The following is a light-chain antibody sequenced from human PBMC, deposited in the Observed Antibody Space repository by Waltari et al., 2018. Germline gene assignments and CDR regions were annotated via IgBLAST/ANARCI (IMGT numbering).Light chain of an antibody. Sequence: DIVMPQSPESLAVSLGERATLNCKSSHNVLYRANNKNYLAWYQHKPGQPPKLLIYWTSTRESGVPDRFSGSGSGTDFTLTISSLQAEDVAVYYCQQYYTTPHTFGQGTKLEIK. V-gene: IGKV4-1*01. CDR2: WTS. CDR3: QQYYTTPHT. J-gene: IGKJ2*01. CDR1: HNVLYRANNKNY.